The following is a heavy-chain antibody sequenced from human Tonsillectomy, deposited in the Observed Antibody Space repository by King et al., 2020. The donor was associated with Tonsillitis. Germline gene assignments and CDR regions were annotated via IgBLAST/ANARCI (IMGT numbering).Heavy chain of an antibody. CDR3: ARGYYYDRSGYEVEAFDN. V-gene: IGHV4-31*01. Sequence: QLQESGPGPVKPSQTLSLTCNVSGGSISSGGYYWSWIRQHPGKGLEWIGYIYYSGSTSYNPSLKSLVTISVDMSKNQFSLKLSSVTAADTAVYYCARGYYYDRSGYEVEAFDNWGRGTLVTVSS. CDR1: GGSISSGGYY. CDR2: IYYSGST. J-gene: IGHJ3*02. D-gene: IGHD3-22*01.